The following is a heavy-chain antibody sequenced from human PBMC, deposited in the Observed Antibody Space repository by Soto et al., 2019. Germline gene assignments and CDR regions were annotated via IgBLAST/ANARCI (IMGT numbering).Heavy chain of an antibody. D-gene: IGHD3-22*01. CDR1: GFSFSSYA. CDR2: VSATGIST. V-gene: IGHV3-23*01. J-gene: IGHJ5*01. CDR3: AKEGLSRYYYDNSGYYGLDS. Sequence: GGSLRLSCAASGFSFSSYAITWVRQAPGKGLDWVSVVSATGISTYYADSVKGRFTISRDNSKNTLYLQMNSLRAEDTAVYFCAKEGLSRYYYDNSGYYGLDSWGQGTLVTVSS.